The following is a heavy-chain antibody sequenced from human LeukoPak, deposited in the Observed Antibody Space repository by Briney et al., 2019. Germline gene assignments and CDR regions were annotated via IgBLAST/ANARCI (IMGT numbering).Heavy chain of an antibody. CDR3: ARVWYYYDSSGYYYFDY. D-gene: IGHD3-22*01. V-gene: IGHV4-34*01. Sequence: SETMSLTCAVYGGPFSGYYWSWIPQPPGKGLEWIGEINHSGSTNYNPSLKSRVTISVDTSKNQFSLKLSSVTAADTAVYYCARVWYYYDSSGYYYFDYWGQGTLVTVSS. CDR1: GGPFSGYY. J-gene: IGHJ4*02. CDR2: INHSGST.